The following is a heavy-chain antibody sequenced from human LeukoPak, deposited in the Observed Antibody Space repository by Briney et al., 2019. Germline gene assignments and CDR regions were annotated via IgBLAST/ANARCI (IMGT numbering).Heavy chain of an antibody. V-gene: IGHV1-2*02. CDR3: GRVSNELGSSWPIDY. Sequence: GASVKVSCKASGYTFSCYHMHWVRQAPGQGLEWMGWINPNSGDTNYARKFQGRVTMTRDTSISTAYMQLSRLRSADTAVYCCGRVSNELGSSWPIDYWGQGTLVTVSS. J-gene: IGHJ4*02. CDR1: GYTFSCYH. D-gene: IGHD6-13*01. CDR2: INPNSGDT.